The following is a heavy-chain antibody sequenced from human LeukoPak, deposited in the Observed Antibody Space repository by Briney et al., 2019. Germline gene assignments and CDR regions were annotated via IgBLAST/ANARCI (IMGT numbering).Heavy chain of an antibody. Sequence: PGGSLRLSCAASGFTFSSYGMSWVRQAPGKGLEWVSAISGSGVGTYYAVSVKGRFTISKDNSKNTLYLQMNSLRAEDTAVYYCAKDGITYYGSQRDRNWFDPWGQGTLVTVSS. J-gene: IGHJ5*02. V-gene: IGHV3-23*01. D-gene: IGHD3-10*01. CDR1: GFTFSSYG. CDR3: AKDGITYYGSQRDRNWFDP. CDR2: ISGSGVGT.